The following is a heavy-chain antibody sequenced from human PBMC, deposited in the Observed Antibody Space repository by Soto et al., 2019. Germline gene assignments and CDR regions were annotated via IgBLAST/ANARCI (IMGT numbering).Heavy chain of an antibody. CDR1: GFTFSDYY. CDR3: ARSLRGYSGYSGY. Sequence: QVQLVESGGGLVKPGGCLRLSCAASGFTFSDYYMSWIRQAPGKGLEWVSYISSSGSDTNYEDSVKGRFTVSRDNAKNSLYLQMNSLRAEDPAVYYCARSLRGYSGYSGYWGQGTLVTVSS. J-gene: IGHJ4*02. D-gene: IGHD5-12*01. CDR2: ISSSGSDT. V-gene: IGHV3-11*05.